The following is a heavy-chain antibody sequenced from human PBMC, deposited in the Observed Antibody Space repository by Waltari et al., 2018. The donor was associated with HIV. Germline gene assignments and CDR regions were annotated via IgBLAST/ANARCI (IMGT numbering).Heavy chain of an antibody. CDR1: GFILGKDW. CDR3: ARWANSSCDF. CDR2: ISVDGTTT. Sequence: EVQLVESGGDLVQPGGSLRLSCATSGFILGKDWMYWVRQAPGKGLEWVSRISVDGTTTTYADSVKGRLSISRDNAQNTVYLQMTSLRVEDTAVYYCARWANSSCDFWGQGTVVTVSS. J-gene: IGHJ4*02. V-gene: IGHV3-74*03. D-gene: IGHD3-3*01.